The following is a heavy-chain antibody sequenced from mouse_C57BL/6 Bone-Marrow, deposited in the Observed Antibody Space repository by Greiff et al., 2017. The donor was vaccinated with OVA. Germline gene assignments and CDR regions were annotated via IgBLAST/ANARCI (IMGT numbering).Heavy chain of an antibody. J-gene: IGHJ3*01. CDR1: GYTFTSYW. CDR3: AVYYGYGFAY. D-gene: IGHD2-2*01. V-gene: IGHV1-64*01. CDR2: IHPNSGST. Sequence: QVQLQQPGAELVKPGASVKLSCKASGYTFTSYWMHWVKQRPGQGLEWIGMIHPNSGSTNYNEKFKSKATLTVDKSSSTDYMQLSSLTSEDSAVYYCAVYYGYGFAYWGQRTLVTVSA.